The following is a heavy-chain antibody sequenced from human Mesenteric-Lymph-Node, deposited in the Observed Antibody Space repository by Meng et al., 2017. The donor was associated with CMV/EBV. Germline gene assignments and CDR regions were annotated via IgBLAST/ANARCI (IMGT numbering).Heavy chain of an antibody. CDR3: ARPSYSDDY. J-gene: IGHJ4*02. V-gene: IGHV5-51*01. Sequence: KIDCKASGYSFTNYWIAWVRQMPGKGLEWMGTIYPDNSDTRYSPSFQGQVTISVDKSISTAYLQWSSLKATDTAMYYCARPSYSDDYWGQGTLVTVSS. CDR1: GYSFTNYW. D-gene: IGHD2-15*01. CDR2: IYPDNSDT.